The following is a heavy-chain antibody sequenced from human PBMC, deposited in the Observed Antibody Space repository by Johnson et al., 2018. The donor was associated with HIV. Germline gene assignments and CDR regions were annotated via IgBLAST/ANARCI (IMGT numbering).Heavy chain of an antibody. CDR3: ALGGSSVVVACDI. J-gene: IGHJ3*02. Sequence: QVQLVESGGGVVQPGRSLRLSCAASGFTFSDYFMSWIRQAPGKGLEWVAVISHDGSNEYPADSVKGRFTISRDNSKNTLYLQINSLRAEDTAVYYCALGGSSVVVACDIWGQGTMVTVSS. V-gene: IGHV3-30*14. CDR1: GFTFSDYF. CDR2: ISHDGSNE. D-gene: IGHD2-21*01.